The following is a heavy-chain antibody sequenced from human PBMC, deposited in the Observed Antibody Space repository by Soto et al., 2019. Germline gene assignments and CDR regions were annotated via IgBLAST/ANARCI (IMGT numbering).Heavy chain of an antibody. Sequence: ASVKVSCKASGYTFTSYDINWVRQATGQGLEWMGWMNPNSGNTGRAQKFQGRVTMTRDTSINTVYMELSNLRSEDTAVYYCARAWYYDILIGYRPAFDIWGQGTMVTVSS. CDR2: MNPNSGNT. J-gene: IGHJ3*02. CDR1: GYTFTSYD. V-gene: IGHV1-8*01. D-gene: IGHD3-9*01. CDR3: ARAWYYDILIGYRPAFDI.